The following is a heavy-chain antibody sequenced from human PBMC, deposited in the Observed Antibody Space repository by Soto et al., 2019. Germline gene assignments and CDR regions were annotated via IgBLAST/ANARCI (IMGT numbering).Heavy chain of an antibody. CDR1: GGTFSNYA. CDR2: IIPLFGTP. CDR3: ARGWETVGTTTPFAY. Sequence: QVQLVQSGAEVKKPGSSVKVSCKASGGTFSNYAINWVRQAAGQGLEWMGGIIPLFGTPNYAQKFQGRVNFTAHKSTSTAYMELRSLRSDDTAVYYCARGWETVGTTTPFAYWGQGTLVTVSS. D-gene: IGHD1-26*01. J-gene: IGHJ4*02. V-gene: IGHV1-69*06.